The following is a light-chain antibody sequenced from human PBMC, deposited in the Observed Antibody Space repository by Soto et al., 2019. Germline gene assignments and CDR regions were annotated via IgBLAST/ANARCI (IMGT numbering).Light chain of an antibody. CDR2: DAS. CDR1: QGISSA. J-gene: IGKJ3*01. CDR3: QQFNSYPFT. Sequence: AIPLTQSPSSLSASVGDRVTITCRASQGISSALAWYQQKPGKAPKLLIYDASSLESGVPSRFSGSGSGTDFTLTISSLQPEDFATYDSQQFNSYPFTFGPGTKVDIK. V-gene: IGKV1-13*02.